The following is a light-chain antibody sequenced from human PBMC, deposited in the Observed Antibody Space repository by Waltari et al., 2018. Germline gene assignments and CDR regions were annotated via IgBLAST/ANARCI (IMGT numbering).Light chain of an antibody. CDR3: QQRSNWQYT. CDR2: DAS. CDR1: QRVSSY. V-gene: IGKV3-11*01. Sequence: DIVLPQSPATLSLSPGHRATLSCRASQRVSSYLAWYQQKPGQAPRLLIYDASNRATGIPARFSGSGSGTDFTLTISSLEPEDFAVYYCQQRSNWQYTFGQGTKLEIK. J-gene: IGKJ2*01.